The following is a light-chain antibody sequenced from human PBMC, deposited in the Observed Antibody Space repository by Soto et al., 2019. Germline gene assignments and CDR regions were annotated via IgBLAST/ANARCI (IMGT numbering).Light chain of an antibody. CDR1: QSVGSN. J-gene: IGKJ4*01. Sequence: IVVTQSPATLSVSPGERVTLSCRASQSVGSNLAWYQQRPGQAPRLLIYDASTRATGIPDRFSGSGSRSDFTLTLSSLQSEDLAFYYWPQFNSWPHMLCFGGGTKLEMK. CDR3: PQFNSWPHMLC. V-gene: IGKV3-15*01. CDR2: DAS.